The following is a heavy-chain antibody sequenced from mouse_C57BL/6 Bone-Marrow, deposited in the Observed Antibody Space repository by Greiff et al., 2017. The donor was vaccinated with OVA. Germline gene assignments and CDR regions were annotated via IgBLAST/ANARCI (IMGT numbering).Heavy chain of an antibody. CDR2: ISYDGSN. V-gene: IGHV3-6*01. CDR1: GYSITSGYY. J-gene: IGHJ3*01. CDR3: ARDGYYPSWFAY. Sequence: EVKLMESGPGLVKPSQSLSLTCSVTGYSITSGYYWTWIRQFPGNKLEWMGYISYDGSNNYNPSLKNRISITRDTSKNQFFLKLNSVTTEDTATYYCARDGYYPSWFAYWGQGTLVTVSA. D-gene: IGHD2-3*01.